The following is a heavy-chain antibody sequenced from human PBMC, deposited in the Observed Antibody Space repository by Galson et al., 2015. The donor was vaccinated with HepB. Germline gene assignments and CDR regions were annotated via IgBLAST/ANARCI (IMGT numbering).Heavy chain of an antibody. J-gene: IGHJ4*02. CDR2: IRSKANNYAT. CDR3: TRLSRRDHDYFDD. Sequence: SLRLSCAASGFTFSGSAMHWVRQASGKGLEWVGRIRSKANNYATTYAASVKGRFTISRDDSKNTAYLQMNSLKTEDTAVYYCTRLSRRDHDYFDDWGQGTLVTVSS. CDR1: GFTFSGSA. V-gene: IGHV3-73*01.